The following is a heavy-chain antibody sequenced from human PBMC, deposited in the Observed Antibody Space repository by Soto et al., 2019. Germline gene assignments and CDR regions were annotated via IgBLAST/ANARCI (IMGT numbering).Heavy chain of an antibody. CDR3: ARGVTGDGSDAFDI. J-gene: IGHJ3*02. D-gene: IGHD7-27*01. V-gene: IGHV1-69*13. Sequence: ASVKVSCKASGGTFSSYAISWVRQAPGQGLEWMGGIIPIFGTANYAQKFQGRVTITVDESTSTAYMELSSLRSEDAAVYDCARGVTGDGSDAFDIWGQGTMVTVSS. CDR1: GGTFSSYA. CDR2: IIPIFGTA.